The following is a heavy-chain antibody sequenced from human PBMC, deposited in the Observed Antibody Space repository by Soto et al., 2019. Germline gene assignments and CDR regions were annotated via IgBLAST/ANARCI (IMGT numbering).Heavy chain of an antibody. J-gene: IGHJ4*02. Sequence: QVQLVESGGGVVQPGRSLRLSCAASGFTFSSYGMHWVRQAPGKGLEWVAVISYDGSNKYYADSVKGRFTISRDNSKNTLYLQMNSLRAEDTAVYYCAKYHGSGSYSEKTYHYWGQGTLVTVSS. D-gene: IGHD3-10*01. CDR1: GFTFSSYG. CDR2: ISYDGSNK. V-gene: IGHV3-30*18. CDR3: AKYHGSGSYSEKTYHY.